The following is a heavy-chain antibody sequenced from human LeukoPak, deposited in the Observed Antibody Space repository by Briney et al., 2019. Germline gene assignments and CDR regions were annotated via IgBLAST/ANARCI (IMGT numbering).Heavy chain of an antibody. V-gene: IGHV3-21*01. CDR2: ISSSSSYI. J-gene: IGHJ3*02. CDR3: AALLLNAFDI. CDR1: GFTFSSYS. Sequence: GGSLRLSCAAPGFTFSSYSMNWVRQAPGKGLEWVSSISSSSSYIYYADSVKGRFTISRDNAKNSLYLQMNSLRAEDTAVYYCAALLLNAFDIWGQGTMVTVSS. D-gene: IGHD3-22*01.